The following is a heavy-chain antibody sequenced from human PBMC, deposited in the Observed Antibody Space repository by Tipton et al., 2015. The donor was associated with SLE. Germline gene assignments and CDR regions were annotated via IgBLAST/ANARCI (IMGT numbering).Heavy chain of an antibody. V-gene: IGHV3-7*04. J-gene: IGHJ4*02. CDR3: ARGRYCSGGHFCCADY. Sequence: SLRLSCVPSGFTFSSYWMTWVRQAPGKGLEWVANIKQDGSEKYYVDSVKGRFTISRDNAKNSLYLQMNSLRAEDTAVYYCARGRYCSGGHFCCADYWGQGTLVSVSS. CDR2: IKQDGSEK. D-gene: IGHD2-15*01. CDR1: GFTFSSYW.